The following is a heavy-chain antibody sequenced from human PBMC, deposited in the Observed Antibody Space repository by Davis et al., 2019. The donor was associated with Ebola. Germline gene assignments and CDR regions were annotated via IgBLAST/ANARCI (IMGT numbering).Heavy chain of an antibody. CDR1: GFTFSSYS. J-gene: IGHJ3*02. D-gene: IGHD6-6*01. CDR2: ISSSSSYI. CDR3: AKEDEAPDI. Sequence: GESLKISCAASGFTFSSYSMNWVRQAPGKGLEWVSSISSSSSYIYYADPVKGRFTISRDNAKNSLYLQMNSLRAEDTAVYYCAKEDEAPDIWGQGTVVTVSS. V-gene: IGHV3-21*01.